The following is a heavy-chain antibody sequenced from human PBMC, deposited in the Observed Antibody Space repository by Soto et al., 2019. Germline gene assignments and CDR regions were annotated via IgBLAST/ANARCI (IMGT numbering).Heavy chain of an antibody. D-gene: IGHD2-15*01. CDR3: ARDGGYCSGGSCYSDYYYYGMDV. J-gene: IGHJ6*02. V-gene: IGHV1-2*04. CDR2: INPDSGGT. CDR1: EYTFTGYY. Sequence: ASVKVSCKASEYTFTGYYMHWVRQAPGQGLEWMGWINPDSGGTNYAQKFQGWVTMTRDTSISTAYMELSRLRSDDTAVYYCARDGGYCSGGSCYSDYYYYGMDVWGQGTTVTVSS.